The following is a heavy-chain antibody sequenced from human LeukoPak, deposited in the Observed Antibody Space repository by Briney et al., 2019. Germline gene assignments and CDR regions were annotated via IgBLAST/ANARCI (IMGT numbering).Heavy chain of an antibody. Sequence: ASVKVSCKASGGTFSSYAISWVRQAPGQGLEWMGWISAYNGNTNYAQKLQGRVTMTTDTSTSTAYMELRSLRSDDTAVYYCVSHRYDSSGSIDYWGQGTLVTVSS. CDR3: VSHRYDSSGSIDY. CDR1: GGTFSSYA. V-gene: IGHV1-18*01. CDR2: ISAYNGNT. D-gene: IGHD3-22*01. J-gene: IGHJ4*02.